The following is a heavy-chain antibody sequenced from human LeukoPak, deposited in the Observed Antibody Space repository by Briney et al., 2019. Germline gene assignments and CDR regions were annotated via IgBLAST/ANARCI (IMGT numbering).Heavy chain of an antibody. CDR2: ISPDGNER. J-gene: IGHJ5*02. V-gene: IGHV3-7*03. D-gene: IGHD6-6*01. CDR1: GFDFSTSW. CDR3: ARVPGTRARGNWFDP. Sequence: GGSLTLSCAASGFDFSTSWMGWVRQAPGKGLEWVMNISPDGNERYSVYSVKGRFTISRDNSKNPLSLQMNSLRLEDTAMYYCARVPGTRARGNWFDPWGQGTLVTVSS.